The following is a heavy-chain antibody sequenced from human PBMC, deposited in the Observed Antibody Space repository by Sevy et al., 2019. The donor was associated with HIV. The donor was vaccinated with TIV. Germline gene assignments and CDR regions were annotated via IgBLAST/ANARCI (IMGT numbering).Heavy chain of an antibody. Sequence: GGSLRLSCAASGFTFSDYYMSWIRQAPGKGLEWVLYISSSGSTIYYADSVKGRFTISRDNAKNSLYLQMNGLRAEDTAVYYCAREQVLQNWFDPWGQGTLVTVSS. J-gene: IGHJ5*02. D-gene: IGHD4-4*01. CDR2: ISSSGSTI. CDR1: GFTFSDYY. V-gene: IGHV3-11*01. CDR3: AREQVLQNWFDP.